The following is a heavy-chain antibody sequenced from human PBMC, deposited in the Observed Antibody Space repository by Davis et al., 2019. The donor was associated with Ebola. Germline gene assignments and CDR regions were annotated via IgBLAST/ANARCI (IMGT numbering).Heavy chain of an antibody. CDR3: ARDLATYYYDSSGYQTFMYFDL. D-gene: IGHD3-22*01. CDR2: YYYTGST. V-gene: IGHV4-61*08. Sequence: MPSETLSLTCAVSGGFVSSGGYSWSWIRQPPGKGLEWIGYYYYTGSTYYNPSLKSRVTISIDTSKNQFSLKLSSVTAADTAVYYCARDLATYYYDSSGYQTFMYFDLWGRGTLVTVSS. J-gene: IGHJ2*01. CDR1: GGFVSSGGYS.